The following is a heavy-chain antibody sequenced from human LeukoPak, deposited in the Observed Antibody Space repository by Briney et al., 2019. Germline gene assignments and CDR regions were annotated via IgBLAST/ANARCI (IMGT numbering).Heavy chain of an antibody. CDR3: ANGYSSTWYNAFDI. CDR1: GFTFSGYW. Sequence: PGGSLRLSCAASGFTFSGYWMHWVRHAPGKGLVWVSRVNSDGSSTIYADSVKGRFTISRDNAKNTLYLQMNSLRAEDTAVYYCANGYSSTWYNAFDIWGQGTMVTVSS. V-gene: IGHV3-74*01. CDR2: VNSDGSST. J-gene: IGHJ3*02. D-gene: IGHD6-13*01.